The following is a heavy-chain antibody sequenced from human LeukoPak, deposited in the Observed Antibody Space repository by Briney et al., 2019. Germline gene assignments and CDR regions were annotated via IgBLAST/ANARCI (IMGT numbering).Heavy chain of an antibody. V-gene: IGHV1-2*02. J-gene: IGHJ4*02. CDR2: INPNSGGT. D-gene: IGHD1-1*01. CDR1: GYTFTVYY. Sequence: GASVKVSCKASGYTFTVYYMHWVRQAPGQGLEWMGWINPNSGGTNYAQKFQGRVTMTRDTSISTAYMELSRLRSDDTAVYYCARVTETGTTWSDYWGQGTLVTVSS. CDR3: ARVTETGTTWSDY.